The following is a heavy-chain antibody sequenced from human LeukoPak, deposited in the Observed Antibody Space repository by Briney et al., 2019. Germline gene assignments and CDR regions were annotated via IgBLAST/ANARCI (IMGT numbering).Heavy chain of an antibody. CDR3: ARGRKNQITMIGGPNHFLGLDF. D-gene: IGHD3-10*02. CDR2: INHVGST. CDR1: GGSFSGYY. J-gene: IGHJ6*04. Sequence: SETLSLTCAVYGGSFSGYYWTWIRQPPGKGLEWIGDINHVGSTKYNPSLKSRATMSVDPSKNQFSLKLSAVTAADTAFYYCARGRKNQITMIGGPNHFLGLDFGGKGTTFIVPS. V-gene: IGHV4-34*01.